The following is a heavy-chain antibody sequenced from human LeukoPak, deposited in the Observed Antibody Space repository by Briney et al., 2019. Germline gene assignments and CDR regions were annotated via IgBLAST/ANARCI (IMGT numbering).Heavy chain of an antibody. CDR3: AKGTGIRDPFDY. D-gene: IGHD3-10*01. Sequence: GGSLRLSCAASGFTFSSYAMHWVRQAPGKGLEWVAVISYDGSSKYYADSVKGRFTISRDNSKNTLYLQMNSLRAEDTAVYYCAKGTGIRDPFDYWGQGTLVTVSS. CDR2: ISYDGSSK. V-gene: IGHV3-30*04. J-gene: IGHJ4*02. CDR1: GFTFSSYA.